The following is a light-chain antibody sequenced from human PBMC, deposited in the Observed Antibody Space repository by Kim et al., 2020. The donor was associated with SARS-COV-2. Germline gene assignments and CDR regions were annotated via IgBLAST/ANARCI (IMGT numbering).Light chain of an antibody. V-gene: IGKV1-5*01. CDR1: QSIGGW. CDR2: DAS. Sequence: ASVGGRVTIPCRASQSIGGWLAWYQQKPGKAPKLLIYDASSVESGVPSRFSGSGSGTEFTLTISSLQPDDSATYYCQHHSTYPITFGQGTRLEIK. CDR3: QHHSTYPIT. J-gene: IGKJ5*01.